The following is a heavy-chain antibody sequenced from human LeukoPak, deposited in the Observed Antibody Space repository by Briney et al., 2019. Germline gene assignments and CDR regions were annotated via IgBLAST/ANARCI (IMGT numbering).Heavy chain of an antibody. CDR2: IYYSGST. Sequence: SETLSLTCTVSGGSISSYYWSWIRQPPGKGLEWIGYIYYSGSTNYNPSLKSRVTISVDTSKNQFSLKLSSVTAADTAVYYCARERRYYYDSSSNWFDPWGQGTLVTVSS. J-gene: IGHJ5*02. V-gene: IGHV4-59*12. D-gene: IGHD3-22*01. CDR3: ARERRYYYDSSSNWFDP. CDR1: GGSISSYY.